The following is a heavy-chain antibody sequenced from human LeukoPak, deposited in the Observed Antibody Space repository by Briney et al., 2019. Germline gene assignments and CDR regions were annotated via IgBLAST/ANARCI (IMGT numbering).Heavy chain of an antibody. CDR2: IYHSGST. Sequence: SETLSLTCAVYGYSISSGYYWGWIRQPPGKGMEWIGSIYHSGSTYYNPSLKSRVTISVDTSKNQFSLKLSSVTAADTAVYYCARVEGGFGELWGYYFDYWGQGTLVTVSS. J-gene: IGHJ4*02. V-gene: IGHV4-38-2*01. CDR3: ARVEGGFGELWGYYFDY. CDR1: GYSISSGYY. D-gene: IGHD3-10*01.